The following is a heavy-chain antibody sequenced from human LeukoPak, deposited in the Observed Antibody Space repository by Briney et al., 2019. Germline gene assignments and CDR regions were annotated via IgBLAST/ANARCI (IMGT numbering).Heavy chain of an antibody. J-gene: IGHJ2*01. CDR3: ARRPSLKGWYFDF. CDR1: GYSFTTNW. CDR2: IYPTDSDT. Sequence: GESLKISCKGSGYSFTTNWIGWVRQMPGKGLEWMGIIYPTDSDTRYSPSFQGQVTNSVDKSISTAYLQWSSLKASDTAMYYCARRPSLKGWYFDFWGRGTLVTVSS. V-gene: IGHV5-51*01.